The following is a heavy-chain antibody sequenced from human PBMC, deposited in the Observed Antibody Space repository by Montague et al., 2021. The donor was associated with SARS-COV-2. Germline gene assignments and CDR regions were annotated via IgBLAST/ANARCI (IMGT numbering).Heavy chain of an antibody. CDR2: IFYFGDV. D-gene: IGHD3-10*01. CDR1: GDSVSSGRYF. V-gene: IGHV4-61*01. J-gene: IGHJ4*02. Sequence: SETLSLTCTVSGDSVSSGRYFWTWVRQAPGKGLEWIGYIFYFGDVSYNPSLRSRVTISVDTPNNQFSLRLSSVTAADTAKYYCARVGNYLGFYWSQGTLVTVSS. CDR3: ARVGNYLGFY.